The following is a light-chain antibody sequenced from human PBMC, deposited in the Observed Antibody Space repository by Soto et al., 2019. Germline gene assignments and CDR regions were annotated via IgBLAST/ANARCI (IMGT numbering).Light chain of an antibody. CDR3: QQATSFPRT. CDR2: KAS. Sequence: DIQMTQSPSTLSGSVGDRVTITCRASQTISSWLAWYQQKPGKAPKLLIYKASGLESGVPSRFSGSGSGTEFTLTISSLQPEDFATYYCQQATSFPRTFGQGTKVDIK. V-gene: IGKV1-5*03. J-gene: IGKJ1*01. CDR1: QTISSW.